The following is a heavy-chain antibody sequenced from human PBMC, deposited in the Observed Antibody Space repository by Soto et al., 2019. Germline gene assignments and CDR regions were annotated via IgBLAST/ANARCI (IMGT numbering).Heavy chain of an antibody. CDR1: GFTFSSYS. Sequence: GGSLRLSCAASGFTFSSYSMNWVRQAPGKGLEWVSSISSSSSHIYYADSVKGRFTISRDNAKNSLYLQMNSLRAEDTAVYYCARDSIAAPYYFDYWGQGTLVTVSS. D-gene: IGHD6-13*01. CDR3: ARDSIAAPYYFDY. V-gene: IGHV3-21*01. CDR2: ISSSSSHI. J-gene: IGHJ4*02.